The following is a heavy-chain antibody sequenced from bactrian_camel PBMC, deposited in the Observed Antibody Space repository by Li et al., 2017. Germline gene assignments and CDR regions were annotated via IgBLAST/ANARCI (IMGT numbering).Heavy chain of an antibody. V-gene: IGHV3S40*01. J-gene: IGHJ4*01. D-gene: IGHD2*01. CDR1: TLTFQLDC. Sequence: VQLVESGGGSVQAGGSLILSCAASTLTFQLDCMGWFRQAPGKGLEWVSTLTSPLRTTIYADSVKGRFTASRDNTKNTVYLQMNSLKPEDTAMYYCAAGQVRAHGGAWSRAYEYNYWGQGTQVTVS. CDR3: AAGQVRAHGGAWSRAYEYNY. CDR2: LTSPLRTT.